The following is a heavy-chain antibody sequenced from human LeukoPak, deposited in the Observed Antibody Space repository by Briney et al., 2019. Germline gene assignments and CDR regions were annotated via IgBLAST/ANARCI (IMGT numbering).Heavy chain of an antibody. CDR3: ARGLDFDWLRGRNWFDP. CDR1: GGTFSSYA. D-gene: IGHD3-9*01. CDR2: IIPILGIA. J-gene: IGHJ5*02. V-gene: IGHV1-69*04. Sequence: GTSVKVSCKASGGTFSSYAISWVRQAPGQGLEWMGRIIPILGIANYAQKFQGRVTITADKSTSTAYMELSSLRSEDTAVYYCARGLDFDWLRGRNWFDPWGQGTLVTVSS.